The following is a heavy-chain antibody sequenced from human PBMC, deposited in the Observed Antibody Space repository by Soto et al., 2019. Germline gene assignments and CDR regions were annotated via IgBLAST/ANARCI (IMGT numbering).Heavy chain of an antibody. Sequence: QVQLQESGPGLVKPSETLSLTCTVSGGTISRYYWSWIRQPPGKGLEWIGYMYNTGSTVYNPSFKSRVTTSVDTSTNQFSLKLNSVTAADTAVYYCARDLWGYCGTDCYPLDVWGQGTTVTVSS. CDR1: GGTISRYY. CDR3: ARDLWGYCGTDCYPLDV. D-gene: IGHD2-21*02. CDR2: MYNTGST. J-gene: IGHJ6*02. V-gene: IGHV4-59*01.